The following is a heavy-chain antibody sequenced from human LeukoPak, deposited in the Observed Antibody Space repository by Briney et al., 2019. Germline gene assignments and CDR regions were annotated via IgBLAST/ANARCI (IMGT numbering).Heavy chain of an antibody. CDR3: ARPLFTSGYPIYY. V-gene: IGHV1-18*01. D-gene: IGHD3-22*01. J-gene: IGHJ4*02. CDR2: ISVYTGNT. Sequence: ASVKVSCKASGYTFTSYGITWVRQAPGQGLEWMGWISVYTGNTNYAQKLQGRATMTTDTSTTTAYMELKSLRSDDTAVYYCARPLFTSGYPIYYWGQGTLVTVSS. CDR1: GYTFTSYG.